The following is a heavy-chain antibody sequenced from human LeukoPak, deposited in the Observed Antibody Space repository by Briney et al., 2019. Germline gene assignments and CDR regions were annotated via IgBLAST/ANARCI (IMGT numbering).Heavy chain of an antibody. J-gene: IGHJ4*02. CDR3: ARELDYGDYESYFDY. CDR1: GFTFSSYG. CDR2: ISYDGSNK. Sequence: GGSLRLSCAASGFTFSSYGMHWVRQAPGKGLEWVAVISYDGSNKYYADSVKGRFTISRDNSKNSLYLQMNSLRAEDTAVYYCARELDYGDYESYFDYWGQGTLVTVSS. V-gene: IGHV3-30*03. D-gene: IGHD4-17*01.